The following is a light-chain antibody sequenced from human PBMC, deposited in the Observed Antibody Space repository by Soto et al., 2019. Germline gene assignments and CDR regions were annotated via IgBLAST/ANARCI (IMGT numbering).Light chain of an antibody. CDR1: QSVRSN. V-gene: IGKV3-15*01. J-gene: IGKJ4*01. Sequence: EIVLTQSPATLSVSPGERATLSCRASQSVRSNLAWYQQKPGQGPRLLIFGASTRATNIPARFSGSGSGTEFTLTISSLQSEDFAVYYCQQCINWPPLTFGGGTKVEIK. CDR2: GAS. CDR3: QQCINWPPLT.